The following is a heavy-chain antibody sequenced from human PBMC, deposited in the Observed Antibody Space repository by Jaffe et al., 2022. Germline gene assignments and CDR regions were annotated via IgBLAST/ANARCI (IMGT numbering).Heavy chain of an antibody. CDR2: IYHSGNT. CDR1: GGSISSSNW. J-gene: IGHJ4*02. Sequence: QVQLQESGPGLVKPSGTLSLTCAISGGSISSSNWWSWVRQPPGKGLEWIGEIYHSGNTNYNPSFKSRLTISVDKSKNQFSLKLSSVTAADTAVYYCAREGTNIYNRGSYYFDYWGQGTLVTVSS. CDR3: AREGTNIYNRGSYYFDY. V-gene: IGHV4-4*02. D-gene: IGHD1-20*01.